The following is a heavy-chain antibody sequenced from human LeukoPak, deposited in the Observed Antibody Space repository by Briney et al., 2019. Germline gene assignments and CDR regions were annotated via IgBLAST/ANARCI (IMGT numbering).Heavy chain of an antibody. CDR2: ISGSGDRT. CDR1: GFTFSSYS. CDR3: ARAVLEYCSSTSCYAVGGYYYYMDV. D-gene: IGHD2-2*01. Sequence: GGSLRLSCAASGFTFSSYSMGWVRQAPGKGLEWVSAISGSGDRTYYADSVKGRFTISRDNAKNSLYLQMNSLRAEDTAVYYCARAVLEYCSSTSCYAVGGYYYYMDVWGKGTTVTISS. J-gene: IGHJ6*03. V-gene: IGHV3-23*01.